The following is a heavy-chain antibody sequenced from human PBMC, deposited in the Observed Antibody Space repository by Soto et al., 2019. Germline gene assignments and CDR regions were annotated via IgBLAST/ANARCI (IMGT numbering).Heavy chain of an antibody. Sequence: ASVKVSCKTSGYTFNTYGINWVRQAPGQGLELMGWISAYDGKTTYAEKFQGRVTLTTDTSTSTAYIELRSLRSDDTAIYYCAREPHECWTSYWFDPWGQGTPVPVSS. D-gene: IGHD3-3*01. CDR3: AREPHECWTSYWFDP. CDR2: ISAYDGKT. CDR1: GYTFNTYG. J-gene: IGHJ5*02. V-gene: IGHV1-18*01.